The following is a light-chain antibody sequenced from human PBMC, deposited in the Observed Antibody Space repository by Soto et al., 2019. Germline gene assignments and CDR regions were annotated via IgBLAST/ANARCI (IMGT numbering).Light chain of an antibody. CDR3: QAWDTSTVV. CDR1: NLGDKY. V-gene: IGLV3-1*01. CDR2: QDT. Sequence: SYELTQPPSVSVSPGQTASITCSGDNLGDKYACWYQQKPGQSPVVVIYQDTKRPSGIPERFSGSNSGNTATLTISGTQAMDEADYYCQAWDTSTVVFGGGTKVTVL. J-gene: IGLJ2*01.